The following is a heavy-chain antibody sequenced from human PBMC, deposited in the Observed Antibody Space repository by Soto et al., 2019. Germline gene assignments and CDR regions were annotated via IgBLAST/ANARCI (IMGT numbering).Heavy chain of an antibody. D-gene: IGHD3-22*01. CDR1: GGTFSSYA. J-gene: IGHJ6*02. CDR2: IIPIFGTA. V-gene: IGHV1-69*13. Sequence: GASVKVSCKASGGTFSSYAISWVQQAPGQGLEWMGGIIPIFGTANYAQKFQGRVTITADESTSTAYMELSSLRSEDTAVYYCARDRRSYYDSSGYTNPPYYYYGMDVWGQGTTVTVSS. CDR3: ARDRRSYYDSSGYTNPPYYYYGMDV.